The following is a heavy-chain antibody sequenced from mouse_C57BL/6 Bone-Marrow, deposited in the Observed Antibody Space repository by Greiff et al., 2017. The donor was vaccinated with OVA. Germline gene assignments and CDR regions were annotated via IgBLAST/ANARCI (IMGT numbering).Heavy chain of an antibody. J-gene: IGHJ4*01. V-gene: IGHV5-12*01. D-gene: IGHD2-5*01. Sequence: EVQGVESGGGLVQPGGSLKLSCAASGFTFSDYYMYWVRQTPEKRLEWVAYISNGGGSTYYPDTVKGRFTISRDNAKNTLYLQMRRLKSEDTAMDYGARPHSNYFDAMDYWGQGTSVTVSS. CDR1: GFTFSDYY. CDR2: ISNGGGST. CDR3: ARPHSNYFDAMDY.